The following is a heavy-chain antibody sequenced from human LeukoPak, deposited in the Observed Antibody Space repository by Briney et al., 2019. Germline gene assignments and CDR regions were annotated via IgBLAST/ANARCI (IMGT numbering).Heavy chain of an antibody. D-gene: IGHD3-22*01. Sequence: SETLSLTCTVSGGSISSGGYYWSWIRQHPGKGLEWIGYIYYSGSTYYNPSLKSRVTISVDTSKNQFSLKLSSVTAADTAVYYCARDAHYDSSGYSQIYYYYGMDVWGQGTTVTVSS. CDR3: ARDAHYDSSGYSQIYYYYGMDV. J-gene: IGHJ6*02. CDR1: GGSISSGGYY. CDR2: IYYSGST. V-gene: IGHV4-31*03.